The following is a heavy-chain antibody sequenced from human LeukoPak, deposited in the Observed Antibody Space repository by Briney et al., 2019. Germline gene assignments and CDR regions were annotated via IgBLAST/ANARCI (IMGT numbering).Heavy chain of an antibody. Sequence: SVKVSCKASGGTFSSYAISWVRQAPGQGLEWMGRIIPIFGTANYAQKFQGRVTITTDESTSTAYMELSSLRSEVTAVYYCASRYNWNYDWFDPWGQGTLVTVSS. D-gene: IGHD1-7*01. CDR2: IIPIFGTA. CDR1: GGTFSSYA. V-gene: IGHV1-69*05. CDR3: ASRYNWNYDWFDP. J-gene: IGHJ5*02.